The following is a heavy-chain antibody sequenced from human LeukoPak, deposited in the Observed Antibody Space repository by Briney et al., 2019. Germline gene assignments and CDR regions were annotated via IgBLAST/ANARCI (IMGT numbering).Heavy chain of an antibody. Sequence: GGSLRLSCAAAGFTFSSYGTHWVRQAPGKGLEWVAVIWYDGSNKYYADSVKGRFTISRDNSKNTLYLQMNSLRAEDTAVYYCARDGPQYDILTGYYRGPVFDYWGQGTLVTVSS. CDR1: GFTFSSYG. CDR2: IWYDGSNK. V-gene: IGHV3-33*01. D-gene: IGHD3-9*01. J-gene: IGHJ4*02. CDR3: ARDGPQYDILTGYYRGPVFDY.